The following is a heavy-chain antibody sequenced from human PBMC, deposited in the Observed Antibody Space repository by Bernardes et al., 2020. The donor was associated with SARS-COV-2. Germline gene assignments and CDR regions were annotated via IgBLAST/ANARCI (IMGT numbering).Heavy chain of an antibody. CDR3: AKVKGYSSGWYYFDY. CDR1: GFTFSSYA. V-gene: IGHV3-23*01. J-gene: IGHJ4*02. D-gene: IGHD6-19*01. Sequence: GGSLRLSCAASGFTFSSYAMSWVRQAPGKGLEWVSAISGSGGSTYYADSVKGRFTISRDNSKNTLYLQMNSLRAEDTAVYYCAKVKGYSSGWYYFDYWGQGTLVTVSS. CDR2: ISGSGGST.